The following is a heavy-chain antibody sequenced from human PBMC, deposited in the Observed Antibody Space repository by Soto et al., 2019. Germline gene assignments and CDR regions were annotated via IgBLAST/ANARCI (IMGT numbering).Heavy chain of an antibody. CDR3: ARHAAISRWSHVDY. CDR1: GYRFAYW. Sequence: EVQLVQSGAEVKKPGEPLKISCKGSGYRFAYWIAWVRQVPGKGLEWMGIIYPETSETKYSRSFQGQVTISVDKSMSSAYPQWSSLRASDTAIYYCARHAAISRWSHVDYWGQGTLVTVSS. J-gene: IGHJ4*02. CDR2: IYPETSET. D-gene: IGHD6-13*01. V-gene: IGHV5-51*01.